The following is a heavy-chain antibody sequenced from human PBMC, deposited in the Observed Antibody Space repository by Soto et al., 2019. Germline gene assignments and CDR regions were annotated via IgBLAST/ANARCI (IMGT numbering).Heavy chain of an antibody. CDR1: GGSISSRDW. J-gene: IGHJ4*02. CDR2: IYHGGGT. CDR3: AAGNVDSMLES. V-gene: IGHV4-4*02. Sequence: QVQLQESGPGLVKPSGTLSVTCDVSGGSISSRDWWTWVRQAPGKGLERIGKIYHGGGTNYSPSLKSRVTMSIDKSRKSFSLDLSSVTAADTAVYFCAAGNVDSMLESWGRGTLVTVSS. D-gene: IGHD3-3*01.